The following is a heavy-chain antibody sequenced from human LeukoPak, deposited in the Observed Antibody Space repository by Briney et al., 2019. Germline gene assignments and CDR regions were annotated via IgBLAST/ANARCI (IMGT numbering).Heavy chain of an antibody. CDR3: ARRLYSSGWYRFDP. V-gene: IGHV4-59*08. Sequence: PSETRSLTCTVSGGSISGYYWSWIRQPPGKGLEWLGYIYYTGSTNYNPSLKSRVTISVDTSKNQFSLKLSSVTAADTAVYYCARRLYSSGWYRFDPWGQGTLVTVSS. J-gene: IGHJ5*02. CDR1: GGSISGYY. D-gene: IGHD6-19*01. CDR2: IYYTGST.